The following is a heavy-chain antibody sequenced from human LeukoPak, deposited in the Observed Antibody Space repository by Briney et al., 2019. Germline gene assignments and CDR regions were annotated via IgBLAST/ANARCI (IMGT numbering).Heavy chain of an antibody. CDR2: ISGSGGST. Sequence: GGSLRLSCAASGFTFSSYAMSWVRQAPGKGLEWVSAISGSGGSTYYADSVKGRFTISRDNSKNTLYLQMYSLRAEDTAVYYCAKDILYCSGGSCHPETFDYWGQGTLVTVSS. J-gene: IGHJ4*02. V-gene: IGHV3-23*01. CDR1: GFTFSSYA. D-gene: IGHD2-15*01. CDR3: AKDILYCSGGSCHPETFDY.